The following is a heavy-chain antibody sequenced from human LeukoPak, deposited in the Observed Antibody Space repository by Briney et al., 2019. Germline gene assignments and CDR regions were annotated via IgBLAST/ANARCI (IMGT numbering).Heavy chain of an antibody. CDR3: AKGGKWDVTPFDY. Sequence: GGSLSLSCAASGFTVSGNYMSWVRQAPGKGLEWVSTISGGGGSTYYADSVKGRFTISRDNSKNTLYLQVNSLRAEDTAVYYCAKGGKWDVTPFDYWGQGTLVTVSS. CDR2: ISGGGGST. V-gene: IGHV3-23*01. D-gene: IGHD1-26*01. CDR1: GFTVSGNY. J-gene: IGHJ4*02.